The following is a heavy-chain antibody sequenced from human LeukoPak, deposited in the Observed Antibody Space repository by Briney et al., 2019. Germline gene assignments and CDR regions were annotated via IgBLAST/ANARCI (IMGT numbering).Heavy chain of an antibody. Sequence: GSSVKVSCTASGYTFTCYYMHWVRQAPGQGLEWRGRINPNSGGTNYAQKFQGRVTMTRATSISTAYMELSRLRSDDTAVYYCARDRVVVGPAVTKSGRFDHWGQGTLVTVSS. CDR1: GYTFTCYY. J-gene: IGHJ5*02. CDR3: ARDRVVVGPAVTKSGRFDH. D-gene: IGHD2-2*01. V-gene: IGHV1-2*06. CDR2: INPNSGGT.